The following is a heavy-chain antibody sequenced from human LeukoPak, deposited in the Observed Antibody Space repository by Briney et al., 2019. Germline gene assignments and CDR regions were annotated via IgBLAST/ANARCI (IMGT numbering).Heavy chain of an antibody. CDR2: ISGSGGST. Sequence: GGSLRLSCSTSGFTFSTYAMSWVRQAPGRGLEWVSTISGSGGSTYYADSVKGRFTISRDNSKNTLCLQMNSLRAEDTAVYYCAKGVGGWPTHAFDYWGQGPLVTVSS. V-gene: IGHV3-23*01. CDR1: GFTFSTYA. CDR3: AKGVGGWPTHAFDY. D-gene: IGHD1-26*01. J-gene: IGHJ4*02.